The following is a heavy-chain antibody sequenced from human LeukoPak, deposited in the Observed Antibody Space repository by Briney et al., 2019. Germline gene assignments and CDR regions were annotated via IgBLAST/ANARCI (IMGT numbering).Heavy chain of an antibody. CDR2: ISYSGST. V-gene: IGHV4-59*01. D-gene: IGHD5-12*01. CDR3: ARAGGYASPIGI. J-gene: IGHJ3*02. CDR1: GGSISSYY. Sequence: AETLSLTCTVSGGSISSYYWSWIRQPPGKGLEWIGYISYSGSTNYNPSLKSRVTISADTSKNQFSLKLTSVTAADTAVYYCARAGGYASPIGIWGQGTMVTVSS.